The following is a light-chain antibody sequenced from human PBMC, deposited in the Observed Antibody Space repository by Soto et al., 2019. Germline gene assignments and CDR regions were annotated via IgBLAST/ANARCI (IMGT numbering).Light chain of an antibody. CDR3: QQYNSYPYT. CDR2: DAS. Sequence: DIQMTQSPSTVSSSVGDAGTITCRASQSISTWLAWYQQKPGKAPNLLIYDASTLESGGPSGFSGSGSGTEFTLTISSLQPDDSATYYCQQYNSYPYTFGQGTKLEIK. CDR1: QSISTW. V-gene: IGKV1-5*01. J-gene: IGKJ2*01.